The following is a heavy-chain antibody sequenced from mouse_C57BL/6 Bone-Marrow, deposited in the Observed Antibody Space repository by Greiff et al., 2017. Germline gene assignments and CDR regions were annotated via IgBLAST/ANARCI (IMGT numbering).Heavy chain of an antibody. J-gene: IGHJ3*01. V-gene: IGHV5-6*01. CDR2: ISSGGSYT. CDR3: ASLIYYYGSSYWFAY. Sequence: EVHLVESGGDLVKPGGSLKLSCAASGFTFSSYGMSWVRQTPDKRLEWVATISSGGSYTYYPDSVKGRFTISRDNAKNTLYLQMSSLKSEDTAMYYCASLIYYYGSSYWFAYWGQGTLVTVSA. D-gene: IGHD1-1*01. CDR1: GFTFSSYG.